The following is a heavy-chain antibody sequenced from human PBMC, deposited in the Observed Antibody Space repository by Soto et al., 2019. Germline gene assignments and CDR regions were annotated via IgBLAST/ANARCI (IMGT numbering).Heavy chain of an antibody. V-gene: IGHV3-33*01. CDR2: IWYDASNT. Sequence: VQLVESGGGVVQPGRSLRLSCAASGFTFRTYGMYWVRQAPGKGLEWVAVIWYDASNTYYADSVKGLFTISRDNSENTLYLQMNSLGAEDTSVYYCASGRVDGGELDLWGQGTLVTVSS. D-gene: IGHD1-26*01. CDR3: ASGRVDGGELDL. CDR1: GFTFRTYG. J-gene: IGHJ4*02.